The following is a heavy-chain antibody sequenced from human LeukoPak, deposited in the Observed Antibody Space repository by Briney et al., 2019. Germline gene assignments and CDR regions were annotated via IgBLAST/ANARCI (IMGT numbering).Heavy chain of an antibody. CDR2: IYYSGST. CDR3: ARGLAVTTGWFDP. CDR1: GGSISSYY. J-gene: IGHJ5*02. V-gene: IGHV4-59*01. D-gene: IGHD4-17*01. Sequence: SETLSLTCTVSGGSISSYYWGWIRQPPGKGLEWIGYIYYSGSTNYNPSLKSRVTISVDTSKNQFSLKLSSVTAADTAVYYCARGLAVTTGWFDPWGQGTLVTVSS.